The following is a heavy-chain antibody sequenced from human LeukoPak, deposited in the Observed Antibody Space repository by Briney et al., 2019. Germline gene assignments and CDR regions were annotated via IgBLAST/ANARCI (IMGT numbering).Heavy chain of an antibody. CDR3: AKSSYYYYGMDV. V-gene: IGHV4-30-4*01. J-gene: IGHJ6*02. CDR1: GGSISSGDYY. D-gene: IGHD6-6*01. CDR2: IYHSGST. Sequence: SETLSLTCTVSGGSISSGDYYWSWIRQPPGKGLEWIGYIYHSGSTYYNPSLKSRVTISIDTSKNHFSLKLSSVTAADTALYYCAKSSYYYYGMDVWGQGTTVTVSS.